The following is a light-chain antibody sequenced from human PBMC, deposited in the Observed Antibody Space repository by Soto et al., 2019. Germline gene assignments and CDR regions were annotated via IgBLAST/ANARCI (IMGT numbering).Light chain of an antibody. J-gene: IGKJ1*01. V-gene: IGKV3-20*01. CDR3: QQYGSSPWT. CDR1: QSVRSSY. CDR2: IAS. Sequence: EIVLTQAPGTLSLSPGERATLSCRASQSVRSSYLAWYQQKPGQAPRLLIYIASSRAPGIPDRCSGSGSGTDFTLTISRLEPEDFAVYYCQQYGSSPWTFGQGSKVEIK.